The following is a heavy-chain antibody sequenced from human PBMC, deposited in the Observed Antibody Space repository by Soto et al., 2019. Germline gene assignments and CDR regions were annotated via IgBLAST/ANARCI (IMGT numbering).Heavy chain of an antibody. Sequence: SETLSLTCTVSGGSISSYYWSWIRQPPGKGLEWIGYIYYSGSTNNNPSLKSRVTISVDTSKNQFSLKLSSVTAADTAVYYCARGGAVAGYDAFAIWGQGTMVTVSS. D-gene: IGHD6-19*01. V-gene: IGHV4-59*01. J-gene: IGHJ3*02. CDR3: ARGGAVAGYDAFAI. CDR1: GGSISSYY. CDR2: IYYSGST.